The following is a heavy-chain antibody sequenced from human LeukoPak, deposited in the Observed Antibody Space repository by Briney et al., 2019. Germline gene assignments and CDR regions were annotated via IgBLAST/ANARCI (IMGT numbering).Heavy chain of an antibody. CDR1: GFTFSSYA. CDR3: AISDIVATFG. V-gene: IGHV3-23*01. Sequence: GGSLRLSCAASGFTFSSYAMSWVRQAPGKGLEWVSAISGSGGSTYYAGSVKGRFTISRDNSKNTLYLQMNSLRAEDTAVYYCAISDIVATFGWGQGTLVTVSS. J-gene: IGHJ4*02. D-gene: IGHD5-12*01. CDR2: ISGSGGST.